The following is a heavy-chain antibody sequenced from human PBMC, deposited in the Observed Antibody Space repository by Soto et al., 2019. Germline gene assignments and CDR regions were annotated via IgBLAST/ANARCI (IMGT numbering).Heavy chain of an antibody. J-gene: IGHJ6*02. V-gene: IGHV4-61*08. CDR3: ARGTMVRGAQKYYYYYYAMDV. CDR2: IYYSGST. CDR1: GGSISSGDYY. Sequence: PSETLSLTCTVSGGSISSGDYYWXWIRQPPGKGLEWIGYIYYSGSTNYNPSLKSRVTISVDTSKNQFSLKLSSVTAADTAVYYCARGTMVRGAQKYYYYYYAMDVWGQGTTVTAP. D-gene: IGHD3-10*01.